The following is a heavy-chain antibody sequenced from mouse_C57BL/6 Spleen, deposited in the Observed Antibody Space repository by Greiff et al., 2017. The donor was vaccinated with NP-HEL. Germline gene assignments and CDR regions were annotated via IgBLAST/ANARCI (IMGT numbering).Heavy chain of an antibody. V-gene: IGHV1-52*01. CDR2: IDPSDSET. CDR3: ASLSGTDAMDY. CDR1: GYTFTSYW. D-gene: IGHD4-1*01. J-gene: IGHJ4*01. Sequence: QVQLQQPGAELVRPGSSVKLSCKASGYTFTSYWMHWVKQRPIQGLEWIGNIDPSDSETHYNQKFKDKATLTVDKSSSPAYMQLSSLTSEDSAVYYCASLSGTDAMDYWGQGTSVTVSS.